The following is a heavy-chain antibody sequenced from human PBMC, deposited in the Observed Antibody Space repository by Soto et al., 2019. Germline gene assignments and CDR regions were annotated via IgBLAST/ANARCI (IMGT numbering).Heavy chain of an antibody. D-gene: IGHD4-17*01. Sequence: GGSLRLSCAASGFTFSSYGMHWVRQAPGKGLEWVAVISYDGSNKYYADSVKGRFTISRDNSKNTLYLQMNSLRAEDTAVYYCAKCHGKQGKGDYGDYECSLDYWGQGTLVTVSS. CDR3: AKCHGKQGKGDYGDYECSLDY. J-gene: IGHJ4*02. V-gene: IGHV3-30*18. CDR2: ISYDGSNK. CDR1: GFTFSSYG.